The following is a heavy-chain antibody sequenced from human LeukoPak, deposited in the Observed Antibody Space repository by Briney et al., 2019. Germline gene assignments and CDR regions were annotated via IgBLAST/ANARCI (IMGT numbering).Heavy chain of an antibody. J-gene: IGHJ4*02. V-gene: IGHV1-2*06. CDR2: INPNSGGT. CDR3: ARGVWNYSYYFDY. D-gene: IGHD3-10*01. Sequence: ASVKVSCKASGYTFTGYYMRWVRQAPGQGLEWMGRINPNSGGTNYAQKFQGRVTMTRDTSISTAYMELSRLRSDDTAVYYCARGVWNYSYYFDYWGQGTLVTVPS. CDR1: GYTFTGYY.